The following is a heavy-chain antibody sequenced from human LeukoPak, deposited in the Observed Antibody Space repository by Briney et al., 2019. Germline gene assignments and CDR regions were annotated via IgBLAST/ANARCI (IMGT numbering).Heavy chain of an antibody. V-gene: IGHV3-30*04. CDR1: GFTFSSYA. CDR3: ARGSGCSSTSCYGADFDY. D-gene: IGHD2-2*01. J-gene: IGHJ4*02. Sequence: GRSLRLSCAASGFTFSSYAMHWVRQAPGKGLEWVAVISYDGSNKYYADSVKGRFTISRDNSKNTLYLQMNSLRAEDTAVYYCARGSGCSSTSCYGADFDYWGQGTLVTVSS. CDR2: ISYDGSNK.